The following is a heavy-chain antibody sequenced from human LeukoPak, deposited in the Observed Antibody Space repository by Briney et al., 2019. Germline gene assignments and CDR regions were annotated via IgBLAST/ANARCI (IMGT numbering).Heavy chain of an antibody. D-gene: IGHD3-10*01. CDR2: INHSGSI. CDR3: ARRMGRRFGQRYYYYHYMDV. V-gene: IGHV4-34*01. CDR1: GGSFSGYY. Sequence: SSETLSLTCAVYGGSFSGYYWSWIRQPPGMGLQWIGEINHSGSINYNSSLKSRVTISVDTSKNQFSLKLSSVTAADTAVYYCARRMGRRFGQRYYYYHYMDVWGKGTTVTISS. J-gene: IGHJ6*03.